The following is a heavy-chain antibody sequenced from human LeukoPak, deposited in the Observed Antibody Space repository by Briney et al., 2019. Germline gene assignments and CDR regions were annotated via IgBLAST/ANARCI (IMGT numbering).Heavy chain of an antibody. V-gene: IGHV3-15*01. D-gene: IGHD3-3*01. J-gene: IGHJ3*02. Sequence: GGSLGLSCAASGFTFSNAWMSWVRQAPGKGLEWVGRIYSKTDGGTTDYAAPVKGRFTISRDDSKNTLYLQMNSLKTEDTAVYYCTTGFFGVVNDAFDIWGQGTMVTVSS. CDR1: GFTFSNAW. CDR2: IYSKTDGGTT. CDR3: TTGFFGVVNDAFDI.